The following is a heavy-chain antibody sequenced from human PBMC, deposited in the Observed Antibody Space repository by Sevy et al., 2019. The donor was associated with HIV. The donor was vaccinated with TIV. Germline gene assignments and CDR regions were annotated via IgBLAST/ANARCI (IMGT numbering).Heavy chain of an antibody. CDR1: GFTFSSYA. V-gene: IGHV3-23*01. Sequence: GGSLRLSCAASGFTFSSYAMSWVRQAPGKGLEWVSAISGSGGSTYYADSVKGRFTISRDNSKNMLYLQMNSLRAEDTAVYYCAKPDCGGDCYYFDYWGQGTLVTVSS. CDR3: AKPDCGGDCYYFDY. D-gene: IGHD2-21*02. J-gene: IGHJ4*02. CDR2: ISGSGGST.